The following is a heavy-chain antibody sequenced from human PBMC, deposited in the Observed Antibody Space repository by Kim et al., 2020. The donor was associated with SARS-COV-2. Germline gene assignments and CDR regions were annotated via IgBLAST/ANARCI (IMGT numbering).Heavy chain of an antibody. J-gene: IGHJ3*01. Sequence: YYAESGTDRFSVSRDNAKYTLYLQMNSLRAEDTAIYYCARNFGVATMIGDVWGLGTMVTVSS. D-gene: IGHD3-3*01. V-gene: IGHV3-33*01. CDR3: ARNFGVATMIGDV.